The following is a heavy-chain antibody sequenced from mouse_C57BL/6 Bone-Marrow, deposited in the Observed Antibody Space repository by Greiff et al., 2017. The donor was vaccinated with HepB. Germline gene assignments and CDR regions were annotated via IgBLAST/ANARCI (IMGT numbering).Heavy chain of an antibody. D-gene: IGHD4-1*01. J-gene: IGHJ3*01. V-gene: IGHV5-4*01. CDR1: GFTFSSYA. Sequence: DVMLVESGGGLVKPGGSLKLSCAASGFTFSSYAMSWVRQTPEKRLEWVATISDGGSYTYYPDNVKGRFTISRDNAKNNLYLQMSHLKSEDTAMYYCARDPGTRGFADWGQGTLVTVSA. CDR2: ISDGGSYT. CDR3: ARDPGTRGFAD.